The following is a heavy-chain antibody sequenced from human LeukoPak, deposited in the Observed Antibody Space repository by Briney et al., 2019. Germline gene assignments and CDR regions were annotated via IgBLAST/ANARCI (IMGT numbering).Heavy chain of an antibody. J-gene: IGHJ4*02. D-gene: IGHD6-13*01. CDR3: ARGLAEAGLYFDY. CDR1: GFTVSSNY. V-gene: IGHV3-53*01. CDR2: VYTGGST. Sequence: TGGSLRLSCAASGFTVSSNYMTWVRQAPGKGLEWVSDVYTGGSTYSADSVKGRFNISRDNSKNTLYLQMNSLRAEDTAVYYCARGLAEAGLYFDYWGQGSLVSVS.